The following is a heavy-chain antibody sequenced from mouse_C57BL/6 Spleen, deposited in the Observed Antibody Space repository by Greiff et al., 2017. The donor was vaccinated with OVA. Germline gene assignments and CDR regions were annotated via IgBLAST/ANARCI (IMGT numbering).Heavy chain of an antibody. V-gene: IGHV7-3*01. CDR3: ARYKPYGSSFDY. J-gene: IGHJ2*01. D-gene: IGHD1-1*01. CDR1: GFTFTDYY. CDR2: IRNKANGYTT. Sequence: EVQVVESGGGLVQPGGSLSLSCAASGFTFTDYYMSWVRQPPGKALEWLGFIRNKANGYTTEYSASVKGRFTISRDNSQSILYLQMNALRAEDSATYYCARYKPYGSSFDYWGQGTTLTVSS.